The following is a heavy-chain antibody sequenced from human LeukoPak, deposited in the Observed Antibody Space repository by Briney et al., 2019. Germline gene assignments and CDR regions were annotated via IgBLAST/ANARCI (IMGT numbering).Heavy chain of an antibody. V-gene: IGHV4-39*01. CDR3: PRHPRIGYFDY. CDR2: IYYSGST. J-gene: IGHJ4*02. Sequence: PSEPLSLTCTVSGGSISSSSYYWGRIRQPPGKGLEWIGGIYYSGSTYYNPSLTSRAPISVDTSMNQFSMKLPAGTGADTAVFYCPRHPRIGYFDYWGQGTLVTVSS. D-gene: IGHD1-14*01. CDR1: GGSISSSSYY.